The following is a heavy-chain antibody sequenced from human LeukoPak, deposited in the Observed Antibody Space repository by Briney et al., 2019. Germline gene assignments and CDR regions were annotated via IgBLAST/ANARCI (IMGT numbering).Heavy chain of an antibody. Sequence: GGSLRLSCAASGFTFSSYSMNWVRQAPGKGLEWVSSISSSSSYIYYADSVKGRFTISRDNAKNSLYLQMNSLRAEDTAVYYCARVAYSYGKPFDYWGQGTLVTVSS. CDR2: ISSSSSYI. CDR3: ARVAYSYGKPFDY. V-gene: IGHV3-21*01. D-gene: IGHD5-18*01. J-gene: IGHJ4*02. CDR1: GFTFSSYS.